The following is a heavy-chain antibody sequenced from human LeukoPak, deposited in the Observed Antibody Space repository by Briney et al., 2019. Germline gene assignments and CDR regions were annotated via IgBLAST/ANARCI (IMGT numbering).Heavy chain of an antibody. CDR1: GGSFSDHY. J-gene: IGHJ3*02. D-gene: IGHD6-6*01. V-gene: IGHV4-34*01. CDR3: AREYRTSSTAFDI. CDR2: TEHSGST. Sequence: SETLSLTCAVYGGSFSDHYWSWIRQPPGKGLEWIGETEHSGSTNYNPSLKTRVTISVDTSKNQFSLRLSSVTAADTAVYYCAREYRTSSTAFDIWGQGTMVTVSS.